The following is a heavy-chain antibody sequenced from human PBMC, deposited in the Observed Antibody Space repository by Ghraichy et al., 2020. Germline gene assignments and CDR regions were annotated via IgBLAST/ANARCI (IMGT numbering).Heavy chain of an antibody. D-gene: IGHD2-2*01. CDR2: IYYSGST. Sequence: LSLTCTVSGGSISSGGYYWSWIRQHPGKGLEWIGYIYYSGSTYYNPSLKSRVTISVDTSKNQFSLKLSSVTAADTAVYYCARGETGYCSSTSCTGPKGQYYYYYMDVWGKGTTVTVSS. J-gene: IGHJ6*03. CDR1: GGSISSGGYY. CDR3: ARGETGYCSSTSCTGPKGQYYYYYMDV. V-gene: IGHV4-31*03.